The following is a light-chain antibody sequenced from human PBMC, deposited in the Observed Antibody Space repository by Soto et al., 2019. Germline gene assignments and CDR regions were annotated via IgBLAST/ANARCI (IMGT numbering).Light chain of an antibody. J-gene: IGLJ2*01. Sequence: QSALTQPASVSVSPGQSITSSCTGTSSDVGGSNYVAWYQQHPGKAPKLMIYDVGNRPSGVSNRFSGYKSGNTASLTISGLKDEDEADYQCSSYTSSSTLVFGGGTKLTVL. V-gene: IGLV2-14*01. CDR3: SSYTSSSTLV. CDR2: DVG. CDR1: SSDVGGSNY.